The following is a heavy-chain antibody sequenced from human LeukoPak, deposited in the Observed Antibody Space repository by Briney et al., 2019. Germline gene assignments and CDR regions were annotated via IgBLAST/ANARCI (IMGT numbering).Heavy chain of an antibody. CDR3: ARGEENATITALDS. J-gene: IGHJ4*02. Sequence: GGSLRLSCAASGFTFSNYDMHWVRQAPGKGLEWVSAISSSSSYIYYADSIKGRFTISRDNAESSLYLQMNSLRAVDTAVYFCARGEENATITALDSWGQGTLVTVSS. CDR1: GFTFSNYD. CDR2: ISSSSSYI. D-gene: IGHD5-12*01. V-gene: IGHV3-21*01.